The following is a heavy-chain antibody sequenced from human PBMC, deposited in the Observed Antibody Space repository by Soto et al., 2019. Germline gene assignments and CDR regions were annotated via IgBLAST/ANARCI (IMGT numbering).Heavy chain of an antibody. CDR2: IYGGGAT. J-gene: IGHJ5*02. V-gene: IGHV3-53*01. Sequence: GGSLRLSCAASGFTVSSNYMSWVRQAPGKGLEWISFIYGGGATLYADSVKGRFTISRDNSKNTVSLQMNTLRVDDTAMYYCARVNPPYPWGQGTLVTVSS. CDR1: GFTVSSNY. CDR3: ARVNPPYP.